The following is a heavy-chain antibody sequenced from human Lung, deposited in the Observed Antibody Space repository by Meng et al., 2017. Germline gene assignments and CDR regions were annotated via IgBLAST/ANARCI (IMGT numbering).Heavy chain of an antibody. V-gene: IGHV4-34*01. CDR2: INHSGST. J-gene: IGHJ4*02. CDR1: GGSFSDYY. CDR3: ARGPTTMAHDFDY. Sequence: QGQQQQLGAGWLKPSEPLSLTCVVFGGSFSDYYLSWIRQPPGKGLEWIGEINHSGSTNYNPPLESRATISVDTSQNNLSLKLSSVTAADSAVYYCARGPTTMAHDFDYWGQGTLVTVSS. D-gene: IGHD4-11*01.